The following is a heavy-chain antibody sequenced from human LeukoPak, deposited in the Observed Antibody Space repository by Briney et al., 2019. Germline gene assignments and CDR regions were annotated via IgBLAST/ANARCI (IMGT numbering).Heavy chain of an antibody. CDR3: TKDPHAVATPRVY. J-gene: IGHJ4*02. D-gene: IGHD2-21*02. CDR2: TSASGGDR. V-gene: IGHV3-23*01. CDR1: GFTFSNYA. Sequence: GGSLRLSCAASGFTFSNYAMSWVRPAPEGGLEWVASTSASGGDRYYVDSVMGRFTISRDNSKNTLYLQMNSLRAEDTAIYYCTKDPHAVATPRVYWGQGILVTVSS.